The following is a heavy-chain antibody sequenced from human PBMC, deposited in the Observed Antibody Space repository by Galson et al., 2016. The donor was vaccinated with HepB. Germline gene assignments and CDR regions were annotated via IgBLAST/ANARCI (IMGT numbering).Heavy chain of an antibody. CDR2: ISWDGRSP. V-gene: IGHV3-43*01. Sequence: SLRLSCAASGFTFDDYTMNWVRQAPGKGLEWVALISWDGRSPDYADSVRGRFTISRDNRQNLLYLQMNDLTSEDTALYYCGKDWGSLWESSGKGMDVWGQGTTVIVSS. J-gene: IGHJ6*02. CDR3: GKDWGSLWESSGKGMDV. CDR1: GFTFDDYT. D-gene: IGHD3-10*01.